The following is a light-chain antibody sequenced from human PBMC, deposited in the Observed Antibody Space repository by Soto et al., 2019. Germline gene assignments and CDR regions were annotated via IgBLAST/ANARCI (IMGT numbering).Light chain of an antibody. CDR1: QSISSY. J-gene: IGKJ1*01. Sequence: DIQMTQSPSSLSASVGDRVTITCRASQSISSYLNWHQQKPGKAPKLLIYAASSLQSGVPSRFSGSGSGTDFTLTISSLQPEDFATYYCQQSYSTRWTFGQGTKVDIK. CDR2: AAS. V-gene: IGKV1-39*01. CDR3: QQSYSTRWT.